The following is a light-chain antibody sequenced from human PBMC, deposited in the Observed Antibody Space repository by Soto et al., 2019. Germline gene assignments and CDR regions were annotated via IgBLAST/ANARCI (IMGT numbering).Light chain of an antibody. CDR2: GAS. CDR1: QSVSSTY. Sequence: IVMTQSPVTLSVSPGERATLSCRASQSVSSTYLAWYQQIPGQAPRLLISGASGRATGTPDRFSGSASGTDFTLTISRLEPEDFAVYYCQQYGSSPLTFGGGTKVDIK. V-gene: IGKV3-20*01. J-gene: IGKJ4*01. CDR3: QQYGSSPLT.